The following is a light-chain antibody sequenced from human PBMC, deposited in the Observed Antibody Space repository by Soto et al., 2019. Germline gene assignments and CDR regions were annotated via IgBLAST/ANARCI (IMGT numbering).Light chain of an antibody. CDR1: QSLLHSNGYNY. V-gene: IGKV2-28*01. Sequence: DIVMTQSPLSLPVTPGEPASISCRSSQSLLHSNGYNYLDWYLQKPGQSPQLLIYLGSNRASGVSDRFSGSGSGTDFTLKISRVEAEDVGVYYCMQALQTSWTFGQGTKVDI. J-gene: IGKJ1*01. CDR3: MQALQTSWT. CDR2: LGS.